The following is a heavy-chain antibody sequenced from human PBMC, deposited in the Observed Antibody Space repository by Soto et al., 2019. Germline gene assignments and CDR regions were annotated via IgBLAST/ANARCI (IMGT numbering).Heavy chain of an antibody. D-gene: IGHD3-10*01. V-gene: IGHV3-23*01. J-gene: IGHJ4*02. CDR1: GFTFSSYA. CDR2: ISGSGGST. CDR3: AQTPLGELLHYFDY. Sequence: PGGSLRLSCAASGFTFSSYAMSWVRQAPGKGLEWVSAISGSGGSTYYADSVKGRFTISRDNSKNTLYLQMNSLRAEDTAVYYSAQTPLGELLHYFDYWGQGTLVTVSS.